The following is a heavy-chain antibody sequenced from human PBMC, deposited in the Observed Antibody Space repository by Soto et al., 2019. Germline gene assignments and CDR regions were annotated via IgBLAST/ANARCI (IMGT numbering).Heavy chain of an antibody. V-gene: IGHV3-33*01. D-gene: IGHD3-3*01. Sequence: QVQLVESGGGVVQPGRSLRLSCAASGFTFSSYGMHWVRQAPGKGLXWVAVIWYDGSNKYYADSVKGRFTISRDNSKNTLYLQMNSLRAEDTAVYYCARDRNDFWKGPFDYWGQGTLVTVSS. CDR3: ARDRNDFWKGPFDY. CDR1: GFTFSSYG. J-gene: IGHJ4*02. CDR2: IWYDGSNK.